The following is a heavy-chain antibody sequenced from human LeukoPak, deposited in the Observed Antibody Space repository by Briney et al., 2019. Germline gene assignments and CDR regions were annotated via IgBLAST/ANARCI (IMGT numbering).Heavy chain of an antibody. J-gene: IGHJ4*02. CDR1: GFSLSTNEMR. Sequence: SGPALVKPTQTLTLTCTFSGFSLSTNEMRVSWIRQPPGKALEWLARIDWDDDKFYRTSLKTRLTISKGTSKNRVVLTMTDMDPVDTATYYCARTTAVATFDYWGQGTLVTVSS. D-gene: IGHD4-17*01. CDR2: IDWDDDK. CDR3: ARTTAVATFDY. V-gene: IGHV2-70*04.